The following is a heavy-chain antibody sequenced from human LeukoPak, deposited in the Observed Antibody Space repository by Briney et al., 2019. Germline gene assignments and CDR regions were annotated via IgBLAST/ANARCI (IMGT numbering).Heavy chain of an antibody. V-gene: IGHV3-7*01. D-gene: IGHD5-18*01. Sequence: GGSPRLSCAASGFTFSSYWMSWVRQAPGKGLEWVANIKQDGSEKYYVDSVKGRFTISRDNAKNSLYLQMNSLRAEDTAVYYCAVGYSYGYGAFDIWGQGTMVTVSS. CDR1: GFTFSSYW. J-gene: IGHJ3*02. CDR2: IKQDGSEK. CDR3: AVGYSYGYGAFDI.